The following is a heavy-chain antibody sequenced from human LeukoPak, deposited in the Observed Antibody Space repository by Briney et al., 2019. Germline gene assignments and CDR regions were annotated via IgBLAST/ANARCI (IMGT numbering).Heavy chain of an antibody. V-gene: IGHV4-4*07. CDR1: GASMTTYY. J-gene: IGHJ6*03. Sequence: PSETLSLTCTVSGASMTTYYWSWIRQPAGKGLEWIGRIYTSGSTNYNPSLKSRVTMSVDTSKNQFSLKVSSVTAADTAVYYCARGASGWYRVGYYYYMDVWGKGTTVTVSS. D-gene: IGHD6-19*01. CDR3: ARGASGWYRVGYYYYMDV. CDR2: IYTSGST.